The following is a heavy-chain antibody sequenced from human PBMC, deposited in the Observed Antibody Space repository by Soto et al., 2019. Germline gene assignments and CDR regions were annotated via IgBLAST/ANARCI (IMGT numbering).Heavy chain of an antibody. CDR1: GGTFSSYT. CDR2: IIPILGIA. V-gene: IGHV1-69*02. CDR3: ASLVVYCSGGSCYHDY. J-gene: IGHJ4*02. D-gene: IGHD2-15*01. Sequence: SVKVSCKASGGTFSSYTISWVRQAPGQGLEWMGRIIPILGIANYAQKFQGRVTITADKSTSTAYMELSSLRSEDTAVYYCASLVVYCSGGSCYHDYWGQGTLVTVSS.